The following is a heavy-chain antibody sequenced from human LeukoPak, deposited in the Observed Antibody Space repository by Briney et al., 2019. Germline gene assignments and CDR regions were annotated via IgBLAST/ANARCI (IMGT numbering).Heavy chain of an antibody. CDR3: ATNTSGDRSFDI. J-gene: IGHJ3*02. CDR2: IIPIFPTG. Sequence: SVKVSCKASGGTFSSYALSWVRQAPGQGLEWMGGIIPIFPTGYYSQKFQGRVTITADKSTSTAYMELSSLRSEDTAVYYCATNTSGDRSFDIWGQGTMATVSS. CDR1: GGTFSSYA. D-gene: IGHD7-27*01. V-gene: IGHV1-69*06.